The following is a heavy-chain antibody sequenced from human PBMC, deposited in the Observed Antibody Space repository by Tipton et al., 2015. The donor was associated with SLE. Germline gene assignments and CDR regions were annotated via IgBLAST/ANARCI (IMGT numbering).Heavy chain of an antibody. CDR1: GGSISSGSYY. CDR2: IYTSGST. CDR3: ARGGLPSGSSSSHDAFDI. V-gene: IGHV4-61*02. Sequence: TLSLTCTVSGGSISSGSYYWSWIRQPAGKGLEWIGRIYTSGSTNYNPSLKSRVTISVDTSKNQFSLKLSSVTAADTAVYYCARGGLPSGSSSSHDAFDIWGQGTMVTVSS. J-gene: IGHJ3*02. D-gene: IGHD6-6*01.